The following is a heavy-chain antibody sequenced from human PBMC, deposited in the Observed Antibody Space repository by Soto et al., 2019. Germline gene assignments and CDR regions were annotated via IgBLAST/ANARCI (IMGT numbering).Heavy chain of an antibody. CDR2: SIPIFGTA. CDR3: ARNDSRDGPYGGTYWYFDL. CDR1: GGTFSSYA. V-gene: IGHV1-69*01. D-gene: IGHD3-16*01. J-gene: IGHJ2*01. Sequence: QVQLVQSGAEVKKPGSSVKVYCKASGGTFSSYAISWVRQAPGQGLEWMGGSIPIFGTANYAQKFQGRVTITADESTSTAYMELSSLISEDTAVYYCARNDSRDGPYGGTYWYFDLCGRGTLVTVSS.